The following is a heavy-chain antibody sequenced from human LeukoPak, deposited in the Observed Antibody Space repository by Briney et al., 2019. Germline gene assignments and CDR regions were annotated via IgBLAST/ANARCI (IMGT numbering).Heavy chain of an antibody. CDR2: MNPNRGDT. J-gene: IGHJ4*02. CDR1: GYSFTGYY. CDR3: GRRRIDCSDTGCYVDY. D-gene: IGHD2-15*01. V-gene: IGHV1-2*02. Sequence: ASVKVSCKASGYSFTGYYIHWMRQAPGQRLEWMGWMNPNRGDTSYAQKFQGRVTMTRDTPINTAYMELSGLTSDDTAVYYCGRRRIDCSDTGCYVDYWGQGTLVTVSS.